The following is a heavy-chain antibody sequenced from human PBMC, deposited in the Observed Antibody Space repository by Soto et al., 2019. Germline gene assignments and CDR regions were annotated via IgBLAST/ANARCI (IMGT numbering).Heavy chain of an antibody. J-gene: IGHJ4*02. V-gene: IGHV1-69*02. CDR3: ARGPHLRGSYQIAY. CDR1: GGTFSSYT. CDR2: IIPILGIA. Sequence: QVQLVQSGAEVKKPGSSVKVSCKASGGTFSSYTISWVRQAPGQGLEWMGRIIPILGIANYAQNFQGRVTITADKSTSTAYMEMSSLRSEDTAVYYCARGPHLRGSYQIAYWGQGSLVIVSS. D-gene: IGHD1-26*01.